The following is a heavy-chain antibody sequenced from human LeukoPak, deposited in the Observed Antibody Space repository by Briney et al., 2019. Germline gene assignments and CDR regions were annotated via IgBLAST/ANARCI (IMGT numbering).Heavy chain of an antibody. J-gene: IGHJ4*02. CDR2: INPNSGGT. V-gene: IGHV1-2*02. D-gene: IGHD2-15*01. CDR3: ARAAKGYCSGGSCYSEGYFDY. CDR1: GYTFTSYG. Sequence: ASVKVSCKASGYTFTSYGISWVRQAPGQGLEWMGWINPNSGGTNYAQKFQGRVTMTRDTSISTAYMELSRLRSDDTAVYYCARAAKGYCSGGSCYSEGYFDYWGQGTLVTVSS.